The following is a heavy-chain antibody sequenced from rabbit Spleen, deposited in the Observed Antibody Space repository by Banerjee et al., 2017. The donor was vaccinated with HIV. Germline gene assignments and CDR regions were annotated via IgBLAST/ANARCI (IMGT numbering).Heavy chain of an antibody. V-gene: IGHV1S40*01. J-gene: IGHJ3*01. CDR2: IYTSSGVT. CDR3: TRDRDIGSTDGASL. Sequence: SLEESGGDLVKPGASLTLTCTASGFSFSSNYYMCWVRQAPGKGLEWIGCIYTSSGVTYYASWAKGRFTITRSTSLNTVTLQMTSLTAADTATYFCTRDRDIGSTDGASLWGQGTLVTVS. D-gene: IGHD4-2*01. CDR1: GFSFSSNYY.